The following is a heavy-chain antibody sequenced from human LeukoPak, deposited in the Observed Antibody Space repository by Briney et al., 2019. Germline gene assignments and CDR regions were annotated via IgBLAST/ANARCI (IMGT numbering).Heavy chain of an antibody. CDR1: GFTFSSYW. J-gene: IGHJ4*02. D-gene: IGHD6-25*01. CDR3: AAVVRSGSPFDY. CDR2: INGDGSST. V-gene: IGHV3-74*01. Sequence: GGSLRLSCAASGFTFSSYWVHWVRQAPGKGLVWVSRINGDGSSTSYADSVKGRFTISRDSAKNTLYLQMTSLRVEDTAVYYCAAVVRSGSPFDYWGQGTLVTVSS.